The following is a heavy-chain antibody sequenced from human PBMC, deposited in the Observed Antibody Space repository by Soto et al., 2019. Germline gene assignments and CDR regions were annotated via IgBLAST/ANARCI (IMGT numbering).Heavy chain of an antibody. CDR1: GFTFSSYS. CDR2: ISSSSSTI. Sequence: ESGGGLVQPGGSLRLSCAASGFTFSSYSMNWVRQAPGKGLEWVSYISSSSSTIYYADSVKGRFTISRDNAKNSLYLQMNSLRAEDTAVYYCANGFSYFDYWGQGTLVTVSS. J-gene: IGHJ4*02. V-gene: IGHV3-48*01. D-gene: IGHD6-25*01. CDR3: ANGFSYFDY.